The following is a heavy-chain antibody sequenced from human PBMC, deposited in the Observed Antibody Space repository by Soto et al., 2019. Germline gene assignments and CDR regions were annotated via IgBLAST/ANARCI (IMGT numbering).Heavy chain of an antibody. D-gene: IGHD4-17*01. V-gene: IGHV3-30-3*01. CDR2: ISYDGSNK. Sequence: VQLLESGGGLVQPGGSLRLSCAASGFTFSSYAMHWVRQAPGKGLEWVAVISYDGSNKYYADSVKGRFTISRDNSKNTLYLQMNSLRAEDTAVYYCASMVTTAHYWGQGTLVTVSS. CDR3: ASMVTTAHY. J-gene: IGHJ4*02. CDR1: GFTFSSYA.